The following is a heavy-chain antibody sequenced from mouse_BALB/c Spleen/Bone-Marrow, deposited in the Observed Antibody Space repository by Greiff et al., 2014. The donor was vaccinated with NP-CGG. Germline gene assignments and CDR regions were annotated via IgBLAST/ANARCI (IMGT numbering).Heavy chain of an antibody. CDR3: ARNHRGYYFDY. D-gene: IGHD3-1*01. V-gene: IGHV2-2*02. Sequence: QVQLKESGPGLVQPSQSLSITCTVSGFSLNTYGVHWVCQSPGKGLEWLGVIWTGGSTDYNAAFISRLNISKDNSKSQVFFEMNSLQTNDTAIYYCARNHRGYYFDYWGQGTTLTVSS. CDR1: GFSLNTYG. J-gene: IGHJ2*01. CDR2: IWTGGST.